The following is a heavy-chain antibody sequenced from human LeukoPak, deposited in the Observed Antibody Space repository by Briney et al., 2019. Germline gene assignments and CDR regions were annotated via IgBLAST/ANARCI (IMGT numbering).Heavy chain of an antibody. CDR3: ARAGRYGTGCPDY. D-gene: IGHD2-8*02. CDR1: GFTFSDYW. CDR2: IKQDGGEK. Sequence: HPGGSLRLSCAASGFTFSDYWMSWVRQAPGKGLEWVAYIKQDGGEKYYVDSVKGRFTISRDNARNSLYLQMDGLGLEDRAVYYCARAGRYGTGCPDYWGQGTQVTVSS. J-gene: IGHJ4*02. V-gene: IGHV3-7*01.